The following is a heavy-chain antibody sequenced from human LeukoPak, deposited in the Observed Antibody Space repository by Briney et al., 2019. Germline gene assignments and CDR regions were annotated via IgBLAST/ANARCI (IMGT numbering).Heavy chain of an antibody. CDR1: GFTFSSYA. J-gene: IGHJ5*02. CDR3: ASGGWAAPFDP. V-gene: IGHV3-23*01. D-gene: IGHD2-15*01. Sequence: GGSLRLSCAASGFTFSSYAMSWVRQAPGKGLEWVSAISGSGGSTYYADSVRGRFTISRDNSKNTLYLQMNNLRVEDTAVYYCASGGWAAPFDPWGQGTLVTVSS. CDR2: ISGSGGST.